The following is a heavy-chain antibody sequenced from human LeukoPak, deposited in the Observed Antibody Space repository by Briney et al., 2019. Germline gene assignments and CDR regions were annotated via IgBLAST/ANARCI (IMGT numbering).Heavy chain of an antibody. D-gene: IGHD6-13*01. Sequence: GGSLRLSCAASGFTFSTYEINWVRQAPGKGLEWLSHIRTSGSSIHYADSVKGRFTISRDNARNSLYVLMNSLRDEETAVYYWARDATTARGTVYMDVGCKGNAATVS. J-gene: IGHJ6*03. V-gene: IGHV3-48*03. CDR1: GFTFSTYE. CDR2: IRTSGSSI. CDR3: ARDATTARGTVYMDV.